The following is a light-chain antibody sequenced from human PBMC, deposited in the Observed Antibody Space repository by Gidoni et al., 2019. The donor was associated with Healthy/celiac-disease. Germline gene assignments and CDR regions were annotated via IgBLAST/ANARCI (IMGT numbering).Light chain of an antibody. CDR3: QQRSNWPRT. J-gene: IGKJ1*01. V-gene: IGKV3-11*01. CDR1: QSVSSY. CDR2: DAS. Sequence: EIVLTQSPATLSLSPGERATLSCRASQSVSSYLAWYQQKPGQAPRLLIYDASNRATGIPARFSGSGSGTDFTLTIRSLAPEDFAVYYCQQRSNWPRTFGQGTKVEIK.